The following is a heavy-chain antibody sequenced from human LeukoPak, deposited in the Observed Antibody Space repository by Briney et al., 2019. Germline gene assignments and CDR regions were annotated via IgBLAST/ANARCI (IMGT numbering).Heavy chain of an antibody. J-gene: IGHJ4*02. V-gene: IGHV3-64*01. CDR2: ISSNGGST. D-gene: IGHD2/OR15-2a*01. Sequence: GGSLRLSCAASGFTFSSYAMHWVRQAPGKGLEYVSAISSNGGSTYYANSVKGRFTISRDNSKNTLYLQMGSLRAEDMAVYYCARGVLHFDYWGQGTLVNVSS. CDR3: ARGVLHFDY. CDR1: GFTFSSYA.